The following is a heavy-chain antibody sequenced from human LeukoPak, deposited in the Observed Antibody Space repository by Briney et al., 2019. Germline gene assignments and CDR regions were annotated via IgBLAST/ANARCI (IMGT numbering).Heavy chain of an antibody. Sequence: PGGSLRLSCAASGFTFSNAWMSWVRQAPGKGLEWVGRIKSKTDGGTTDYAAHVKGRFTISRDDSKNTLYLQMNSLKTEDTAVYYCTTDSDSGSYSPFGVSDAFDIWGQGTMVTVSS. CDR1: GFTFSNAW. D-gene: IGHD1-26*01. CDR2: IKSKTDGGTT. J-gene: IGHJ3*02. V-gene: IGHV3-15*01. CDR3: TTDSDSGSYSPFGVSDAFDI.